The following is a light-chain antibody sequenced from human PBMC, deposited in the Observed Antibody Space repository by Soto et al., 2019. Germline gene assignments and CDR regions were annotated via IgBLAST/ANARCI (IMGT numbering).Light chain of an antibody. CDR3: RSYTRSDTPYV. Sequence: QSVLTQPASVSGSPGQSITISCTGTSSDVGGYNYVSWYQQHPDKAPKLMIYVVSNRPSGVSNRFSGSKSGNTASLTISGLQAEDEADYYCRSYTRSDTPYVFGTGTKLTVL. J-gene: IGLJ1*01. V-gene: IGLV2-14*01. CDR2: VVS. CDR1: SSDVGGYNY.